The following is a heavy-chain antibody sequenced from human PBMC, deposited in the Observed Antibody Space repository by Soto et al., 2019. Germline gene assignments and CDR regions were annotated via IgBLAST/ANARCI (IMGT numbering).Heavy chain of an antibody. CDR1: YTVTSLD. D-gene: IGHD2-2*02. Sequence: YTVTSLDTRMPPQASKQELEWMGWMNPNSGNTGYAQKFQGRVTMTRNTSISTAYMELSSLRSEDTAVYYCARGIPPGGYY. V-gene: IGHV1-8*01. CDR3: ARGIPPGGYY. CDR2: MNPNSGNT. J-gene: IGHJ6*01.